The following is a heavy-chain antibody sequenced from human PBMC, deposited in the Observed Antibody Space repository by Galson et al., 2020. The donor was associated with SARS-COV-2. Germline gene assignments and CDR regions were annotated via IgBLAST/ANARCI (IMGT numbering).Heavy chain of an antibody. CDR3: ARDLGRVTSFYYMDV. CDR1: GYSFNYYG. J-gene: IGHJ6*03. V-gene: IGHV1-18*01. Sequence: ASVKVSCKAYGYSFNYYGVTWVRQAPGEGLEWMGWISAYNGKTDFAQKFQDRVAMTTDTSTATAYMELRSLRSDDTAVYYCARDLGRVTSFYYMDVWGKGTTVTVSS. D-gene: IGHD2-21*02. CDR2: ISAYNGKT.